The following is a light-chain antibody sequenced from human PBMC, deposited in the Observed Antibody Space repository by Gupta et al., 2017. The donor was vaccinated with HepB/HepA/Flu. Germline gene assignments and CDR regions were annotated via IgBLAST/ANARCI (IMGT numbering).Light chain of an antibody. CDR3: CSYAGTYTYVV. CDR1: SSDVGGYNY. J-gene: IGLJ2*01. Sequence: QSAMTRPRSVSGSPGQSVTIYCRGTSSDVGGYNYVSWYQQHPGKDPKLMIYDVSKRPSGVPDRFSGSKSGNTASLTISGLQAEDEADYYCCSYAGTYTYVVFGGGTKLTVL. V-gene: IGLV2-11*01. CDR2: DVS.